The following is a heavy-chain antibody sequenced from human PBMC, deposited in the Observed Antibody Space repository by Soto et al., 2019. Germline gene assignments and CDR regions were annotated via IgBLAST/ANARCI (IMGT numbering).Heavy chain of an antibody. CDR2: ISSASGYI. J-gene: IGHJ4*02. CDR1: GFTFGDYS. Sequence: LRLSCAASGFTFGDYSMHWVRQAPGKGPEWVSAISSASGYIYYADSVKGRFTISRDNGKNSLYLQMSRLRAEDTAVYYCATGGSYCGGDCYSDYWGQGTMVTVSS. V-gene: IGHV3-21*01. CDR3: ATGGSYCGGDCYSDY. D-gene: IGHD2-21*02.